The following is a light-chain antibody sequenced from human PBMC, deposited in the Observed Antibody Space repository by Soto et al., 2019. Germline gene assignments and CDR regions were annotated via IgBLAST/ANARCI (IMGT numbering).Light chain of an antibody. CDR3: QQYENLPYT. J-gene: IGKJ2*01. CDR2: DIS. V-gene: IGKV1-33*01. CDR1: QVISNY. Sequence: DIQMTQSASSLSASVGDRVTITCQASQVISNYLNWYQQKPGKAPKLLIYDISTLEIGVPSRFSGSGSGTDFTFTITGLQHEDIATYYCQQYENLPYTFGQGTK.